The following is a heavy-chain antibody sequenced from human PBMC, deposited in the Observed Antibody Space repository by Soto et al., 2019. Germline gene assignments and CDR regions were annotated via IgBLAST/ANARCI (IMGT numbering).Heavy chain of an antibody. CDR3: VWQRKFDFWRKGFDV. CDR2: MDPNSGST. CDR1: GYTFTTYD. D-gene: IGHD3-3*01. V-gene: IGHV1-8*01. J-gene: IGHJ6*01. Sequence: QAQLVQSGAEVRKPGASVKVSCKASGYTFTTYDLNWVRQAPGQGLEWLGWMDPNSGSTGYAQNFQCRISMTGSISRTAAHIELSSLQSEDTACYYCVWQRKFDFWRKGFDVWWPGTTVTISS.